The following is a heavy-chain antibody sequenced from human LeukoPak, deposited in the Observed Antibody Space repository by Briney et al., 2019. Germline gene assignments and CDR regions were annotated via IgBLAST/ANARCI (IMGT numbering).Heavy chain of an antibody. J-gene: IGHJ4*02. V-gene: IGHV3-30*02. CDR1: GFTLSEYV. Sequence: PGGSLRLSCAASGFTLSEYVMHWVRQAPGKGLEWITFIRYDGYKKYYIDSVKGRFTTSRDNSKNTVSLQMSSLRVEDTAVYYCARNAHSFDSSGYYFHFWGQGTRVTASS. CDR3: ARNAHSFDSSGYYFHF. D-gene: IGHD3-22*01. CDR2: IRYDGYKK.